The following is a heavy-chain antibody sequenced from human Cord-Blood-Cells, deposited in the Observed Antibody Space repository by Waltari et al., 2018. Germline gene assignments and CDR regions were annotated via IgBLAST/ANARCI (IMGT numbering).Heavy chain of an antibody. CDR1: GGSFSGYS. V-gene: IGHV4-34*01. D-gene: IGHD2-15*01. J-gene: IGHJ4*02. CDR2: INHSGST. CDR3: ARRAATTVDY. Sequence: QVQLQQWGAGLLKPSETLSLPCAVHGGSFSGYSWSWIRQPPGKGLEWIGEINHSGSTNYNPSLKSRVTISVDTSKNQFSLKLSSVTAADTAVYYCARRAATTVDYWGQGTLVTVSS.